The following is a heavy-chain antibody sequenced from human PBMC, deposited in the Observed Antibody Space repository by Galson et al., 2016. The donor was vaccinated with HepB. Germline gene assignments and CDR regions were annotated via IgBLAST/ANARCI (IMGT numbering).Heavy chain of an antibody. D-gene: IGHD2/OR15-2a*01. CDR3: AKRHEYCPPVGCSVDY. CDR2: DSMDGRRK. Sequence: SLRLSCAGSGFIFSNYGMHWVRQAPGKGLEWVAADSMDGRRKFYADSVKGRFTISRDNSNNTLFLQMSSLRPDDTAVYYCAKRHEYCPPVGCSVDYWGQGTLVSVSS. V-gene: IGHV3-30*18. J-gene: IGHJ4*02. CDR1: GFIFSNYG.